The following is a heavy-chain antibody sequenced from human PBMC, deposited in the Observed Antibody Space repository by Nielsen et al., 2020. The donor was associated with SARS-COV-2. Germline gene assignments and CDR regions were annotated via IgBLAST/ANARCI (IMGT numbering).Heavy chain of an antibody. Sequence: GESLKISCKTSGYTFTKFWIGWVRQMPGKGLEWMGMIYPGDSDTSYSPSMEGQVTISADKSISTAYLQWSSLKASDTAMYYCARRGSGWDSGYFDLWGRGTLVTVSS. CDR2: IYPGDSDT. CDR3: ARRGSGWDSGYFDL. D-gene: IGHD6-19*01. J-gene: IGHJ2*01. V-gene: IGHV5-51*01. CDR1: GYTFTKFW.